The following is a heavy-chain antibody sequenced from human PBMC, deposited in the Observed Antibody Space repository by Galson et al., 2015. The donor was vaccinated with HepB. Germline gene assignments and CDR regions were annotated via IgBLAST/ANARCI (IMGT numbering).Heavy chain of an antibody. CDR2: IDWDDDK. D-gene: IGHD6-13*01. V-gene: IGHV2-70*01. J-gene: IGHJ6*03. CDR3: ARTPGIAAAGTRPHYYYYYYMDV. Sequence: PALVKPTQTLTLTCTFSGFSLSTSGMCVSWIRQPPEKALEWLALIDWDDDKYYSTSLKTRLTISKDTSKNQVVLTMTNMDPVDTATYYCARTPGIAAAGTRPHYYYYYYMDVWGKGTTVTVSS. CDR1: GFSLSTSGMC.